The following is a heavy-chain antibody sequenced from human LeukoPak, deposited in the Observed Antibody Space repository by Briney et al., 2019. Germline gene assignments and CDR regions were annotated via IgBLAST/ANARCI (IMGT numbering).Heavy chain of an antibody. V-gene: IGHV1-8*03. CDR2: MNPNSGNT. J-gene: IGHJ4*02. D-gene: IGHD3-3*01. CDR1: GYTFTSYD. CDR3: ARLYDFWSPFDY. Sequence: ASVKVSCKASGYTFTSYDINWVRQATGQGLEWMGWMNPNSGNTGYAQKFQGRVTITTDESTSTAYMELSSLRSEDTAVYYCARLYDFWSPFDYWGQGTLVTVSS.